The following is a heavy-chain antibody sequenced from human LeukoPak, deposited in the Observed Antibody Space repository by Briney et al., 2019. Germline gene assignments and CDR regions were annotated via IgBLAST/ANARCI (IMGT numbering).Heavy chain of an antibody. CDR3: ARGGGSGSDY. CDR2: IYHSGST. J-gene: IGHJ4*02. D-gene: IGHD3-10*01. Sequence: PSETLSLTCTVSGGSISSGGYSWSWIRQPPGKGLEWIGYIYHSGSTYYNPSLKSRVTISVDRSKNQFSLKLSSVTAADTAVYYCARGGGSGSDYWGQGTLVTVSS. V-gene: IGHV4-30-2*01. CDR1: GGSISSGGYS.